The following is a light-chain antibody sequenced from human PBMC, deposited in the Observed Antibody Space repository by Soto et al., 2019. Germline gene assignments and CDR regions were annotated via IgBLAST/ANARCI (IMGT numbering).Light chain of an antibody. V-gene: IGLV2-23*01. CDR1: SSDDGTYDL. CDR2: EAT. Sequence: QSVLTQPASVSGSPGQSITISCTGSSSDDGTYDLVSWYQHHPGAAPKLMIYEATRRPSGISNRFSGSKSGNTASLTISGLQAEDEADHYCCSFAGSNSWVFGGGTKLTVL. CDR3: CSFAGSNSWV. J-gene: IGLJ3*02.